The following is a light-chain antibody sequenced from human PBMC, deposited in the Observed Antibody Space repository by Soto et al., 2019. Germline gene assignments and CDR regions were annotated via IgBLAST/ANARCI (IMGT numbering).Light chain of an antibody. CDR3: QQSYSTPLT. J-gene: IGKJ4*01. CDR2: AAS. Sequence: DIQMTQSPSSLSASVGDRVTITCRASQSISSYLNWYQQKPGKAPKRLMYAASSLLSGVPSRFSGSGSGTNFTLTISSLQPEDFATYYCQQSYSTPLTFGGGTKVEI. V-gene: IGKV1-39*01. CDR1: QSISSY.